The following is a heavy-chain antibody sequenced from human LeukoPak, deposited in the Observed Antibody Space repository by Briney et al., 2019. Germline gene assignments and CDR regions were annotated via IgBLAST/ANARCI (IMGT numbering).Heavy chain of an antibody. D-gene: IGHD1-14*01. CDR3: ARVPLPERIGNNYPH. J-gene: IGHJ1*01. V-gene: IGHV1-3*01. CDR1: GHTFTSYG. Sequence: ASVKVSCKTSGHTFTSYGMHWVRQAPGQRLEWMGWINGGNGDAKYSQKFQGRVTIIRDTSASTGYMELSSLRSEDTAVYYCARVPLPERIGNNYPHWGQGPLVT. CDR2: INGGNGDA.